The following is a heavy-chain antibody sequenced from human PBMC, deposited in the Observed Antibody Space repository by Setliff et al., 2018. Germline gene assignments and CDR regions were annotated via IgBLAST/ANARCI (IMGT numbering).Heavy chain of an antibody. J-gene: IGHJ4*02. V-gene: IGHV4-4*07. D-gene: IGHD3-10*01. CDR2: IYTTGRT. CDR1: GVSISSFY. CDR3: ARESATIGEFPLYYFDK. Sequence: PSETLSLTCTVSGVSISSFYWSWIRQPAGRGLEWIGRIYTTGRTNYNPSLKSWVTISLDMSKNQFSLRLSSVTAADAAVYFCARESATIGEFPLYYFDKWGQGIPVTVSS.